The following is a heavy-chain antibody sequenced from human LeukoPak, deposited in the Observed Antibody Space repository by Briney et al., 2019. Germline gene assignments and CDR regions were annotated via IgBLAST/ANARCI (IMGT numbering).Heavy chain of an antibody. CDR2: IYYSGST. CDR3: ASGGSGSYSGFDY. J-gene: IGHJ4*02. Sequence: SETLSLTCAVYGGSFSGYYWSWIRQPPGKGLEWIGYIYYSGSTNYNPSLKSRVTISVDTSKNQFSLKLSSVTAADTAVYYCASGGSGSYSGFDYWGQGTLVTVSS. D-gene: IGHD1-26*01. V-gene: IGHV4-59*12. CDR1: GGSFSGYY.